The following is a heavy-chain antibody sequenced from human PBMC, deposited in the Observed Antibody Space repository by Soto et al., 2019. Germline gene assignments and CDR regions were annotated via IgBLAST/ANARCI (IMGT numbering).Heavy chain of an antibody. V-gene: IGHV6-1*01. CDR3: ARGEQYSGRIFDY. D-gene: IGHD1-26*01. CDR2: TYYRSKWYY. Sequence: SQTLSLRCAITGDSVSSNSAGWSRVRQSPSRGLEWLGRTYYRSKWYYEYAVSVRGRITINPDTAKNRDTLQLTSVTPEDTGVYFCARGEQYSGRIFDYWGQGTLVTVSS. CDR1: GDSVSSNSAG. J-gene: IGHJ4*01.